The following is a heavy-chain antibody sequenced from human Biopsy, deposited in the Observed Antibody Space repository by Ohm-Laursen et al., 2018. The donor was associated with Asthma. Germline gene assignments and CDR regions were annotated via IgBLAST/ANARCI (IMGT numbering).Heavy chain of an antibody. D-gene: IGHD3-9*01. Sequence: PTQTLTLTCSFSGFSLRTPGVGVGWIRQSPGKALEWLALIYLDDYNLFRPSLKGRLTITNEPSKNQVVLTMTKMDPVDSGTYYCALSQDSGFDDHSPSWFDPWGQGTLVTVSS. CDR2: IYLDDYN. J-gene: IGHJ5*02. CDR3: ALSQDSGFDDHSPSWFDP. V-gene: IGHV2-5*02. CDR1: GFSLRTPGVG.